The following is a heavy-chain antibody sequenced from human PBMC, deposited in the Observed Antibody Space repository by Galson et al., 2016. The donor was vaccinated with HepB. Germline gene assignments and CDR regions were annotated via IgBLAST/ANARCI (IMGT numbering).Heavy chain of an antibody. J-gene: IGHJ5*01. CDR1: GYSFRSYY. CDR3: AREDWLDS. Sequence: SVKVSCKASGYSFRSYYIHWVRQVPGQGLEWMGIIDPNDGFTNYTQKLQGRVTMTRDTSTNTLYLELSSLKFEDTAIYYCAREDWLDSWGQGTLVTVSS. V-gene: IGHV1-46*01. CDR2: IDPNDGFT.